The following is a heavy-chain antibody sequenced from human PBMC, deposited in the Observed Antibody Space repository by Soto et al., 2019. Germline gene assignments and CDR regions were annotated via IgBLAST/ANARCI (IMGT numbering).Heavy chain of an antibody. CDR1: GGSISSGDYY. J-gene: IGHJ6*02. V-gene: IGHV4-30-4*01. CDR3: ARDAYMVRGGNYYYGMDV. CDR2: IYYSGST. Sequence: SETLSLTCTVSGGSISSGDYYWSWIRQPPGKGLEWIGYIYYSGSTYYNPSLKSRVTILVDTSKNQFSLKLSSVTAADTAVYYCARDAYMVRGGNYYYGMDVWGQGTTVTVSS. D-gene: IGHD3-10*01.